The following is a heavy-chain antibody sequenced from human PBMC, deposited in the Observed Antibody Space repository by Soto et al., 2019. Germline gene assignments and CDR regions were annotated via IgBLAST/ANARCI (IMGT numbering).Heavy chain of an antibody. Sequence: EVQLLESGGDWVQPGGSLRLSCAASGFTFSSYAMHWVRQAPGKGLEWVSGLIGSGGGTFYTYSVKGRFTISRDNSKQTLYLQMNSLRAEDTALYYCARRPGGGRHFDLWGRGSLVTVSA. J-gene: IGHJ2*01. D-gene: IGHD3-16*01. V-gene: IGHV3-23*01. CDR1: GFTFSSYA. CDR3: ARRPGGGRHFDL. CDR2: LIGSGGGT.